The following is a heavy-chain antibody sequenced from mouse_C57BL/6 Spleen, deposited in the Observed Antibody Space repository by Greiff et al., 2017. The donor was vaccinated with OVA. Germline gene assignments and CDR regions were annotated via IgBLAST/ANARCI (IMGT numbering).Heavy chain of an antibody. Sequence: EVQLVESGAELVRPGASVKLSCTASGFNIKDYYMHWVKQRPEQGLEWIGRIDPEDGDTEYAPKFQGKATMTADTSSNTAYLQLSSLTSEDTAVYYYTPITTVVAGEYYYAMDYWGQGTSVTVSA. CDR1: GFNIKDYY. J-gene: IGHJ4*01. CDR3: TPITTVVAGEYYYAMDY. CDR2: IDPEDGDT. D-gene: IGHD1-1*01. V-gene: IGHV14-1*01.